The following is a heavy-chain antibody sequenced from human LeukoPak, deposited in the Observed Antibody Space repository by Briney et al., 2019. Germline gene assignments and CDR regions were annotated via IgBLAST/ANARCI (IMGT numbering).Heavy chain of an antibody. Sequence: GGSLRLSCAASGFTFSSYSMNWVRQAPGEGLEWVSSISSSSSYIYYADSVKGRFTISRDNAKSSLYLQMNSLRAEDTALYYCAKEVLQGAFDIWGQGTMVTVSS. CDR2: ISSSSSYI. V-gene: IGHV3-21*04. D-gene: IGHD2-15*01. J-gene: IGHJ3*02. CDR1: GFTFSSYS. CDR3: AKEVLQGAFDI.